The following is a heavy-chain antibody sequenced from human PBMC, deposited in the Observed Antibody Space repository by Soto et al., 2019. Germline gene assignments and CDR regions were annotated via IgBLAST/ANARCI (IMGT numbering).Heavy chain of an antibody. V-gene: IGHV4-31*03. D-gene: IGHD6-25*01. CDR1: GGSISSGGYY. CDR2: IYYSGST. J-gene: IGHJ6*02. Sequence: TLSLTCTGSGGSISSGGYYWSWIRQHPGKGLEWIGYIYYSGSTYYNPSLKSRVTISVDTSKNQFSLKLSSVTAADTAVYYCAREPTRSSGVYYYYYGMDVWGQGTTVTVSS. CDR3: AREPTRSSGVYYYYYGMDV.